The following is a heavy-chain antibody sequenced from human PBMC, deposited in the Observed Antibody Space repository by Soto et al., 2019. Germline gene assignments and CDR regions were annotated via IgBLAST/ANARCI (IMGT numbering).Heavy chain of an antibody. D-gene: IGHD2-15*01. V-gene: IGHV1-58*01. Sequence: SVKVSCKASGFTFTISAVHWVRQARGQRLEWIGWIVVGSGNTNYAQKFQERVTITRDMSTSTAYMELSSLRSEDTAVYYCAVSCYSCSWFDPWGQGTLVTVSS. CDR1: GFTFTISA. J-gene: IGHJ5*02. CDR3: AVSCYSCSWFDP. CDR2: IVVGSGNT.